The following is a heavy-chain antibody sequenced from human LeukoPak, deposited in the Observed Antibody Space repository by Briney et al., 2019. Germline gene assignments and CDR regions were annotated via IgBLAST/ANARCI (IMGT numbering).Heavy chain of an antibody. J-gene: IGHJ4*02. CDR2: IWSDGSNH. Sequence: GGSLRLSCAASGFTFNTYAMHWVRQAPGKGLEWVAVIWSDGSNHCYADSVKGRFTISRDNSKNTVYLQMNSLRGEDTALYYCAREYPPVMSEPSTYYFDYWGQGTLVTVSS. V-gene: IGHV3-33*01. CDR1: GFTFNTYA. D-gene: IGHD2/OR15-2a*01. CDR3: AREYPPVMSEPSTYYFDY.